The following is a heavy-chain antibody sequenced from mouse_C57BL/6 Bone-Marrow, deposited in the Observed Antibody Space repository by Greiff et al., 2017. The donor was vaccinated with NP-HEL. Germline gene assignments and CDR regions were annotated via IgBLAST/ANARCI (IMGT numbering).Heavy chain of an antibody. J-gene: IGHJ2*01. D-gene: IGHD1-1*01. Sequence: VQLQQSGPELVKPGASVKMSCKASGYTFTDYNMHWVKQSHGKSLEWIGYINPNNGGTSYNQKFKGKATLTVNKSSSTAYMELRSLTSEDSAVYYFAPITTVVPNYFDYWGQGTTLTVSS. CDR2: INPNNGGT. CDR3: APITTVVPNYFDY. V-gene: IGHV1-22*01. CDR1: GYTFTDYN.